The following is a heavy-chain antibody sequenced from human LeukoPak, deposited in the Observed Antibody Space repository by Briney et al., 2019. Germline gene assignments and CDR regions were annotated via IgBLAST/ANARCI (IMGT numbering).Heavy chain of an antibody. D-gene: IGHD3-10*01. CDR1: GFTFSGYN. CDR2: ISSSSSYI. Sequence: HPGGSLRLSCAVSGFTFSGYNMNWVRQAPGKGLEWVSYISSSSSYIYYADSVKGRFTISRDNAKNSLYLQMNSLRDEDTAVYYCAKDSSYGSGAYGRYYYYGMDVWGQGTTVTVSS. J-gene: IGHJ6*02. V-gene: IGHV3-48*02. CDR3: AKDSSYGSGAYGRYYYYGMDV.